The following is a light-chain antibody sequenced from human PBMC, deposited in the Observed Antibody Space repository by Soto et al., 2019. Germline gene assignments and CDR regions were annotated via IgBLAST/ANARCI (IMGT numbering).Light chain of an antibody. CDR3: QQSFSTTTVT. Sequence: DVQLTQSPSSLSAAVGDRVTITCRASQSIRTYLHWYQQRPGKAPKLLIYAASTLHSGVPSRFSGSGSCTEFTLTIISLQHEDFATYYCQQSFSTTTVTFGGGTRVEI. CDR1: QSIRTY. CDR2: AAS. J-gene: IGKJ4*01. V-gene: IGKV1-39*01.